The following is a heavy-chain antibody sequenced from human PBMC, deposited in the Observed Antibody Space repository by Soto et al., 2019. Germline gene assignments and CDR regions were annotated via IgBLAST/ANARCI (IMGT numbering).Heavy chain of an antibody. CDR1: GFTFSSYS. D-gene: IGHD3-22*01. CDR2: ISSNSGTM. CDR3: ARDRFYHGSSGYYYFDY. V-gene: IGHV3-48*01. Sequence: GGSLRLSCAASGFTFSSYSMNWVRQAPGKGLEWVSYISSNSGTMYYADSVKGRFTISRDNAKNSLYLQMNSLRAEDTAVYYCARDRFYHGSSGYYYFDYWGQGTLVTVSS. J-gene: IGHJ4*02.